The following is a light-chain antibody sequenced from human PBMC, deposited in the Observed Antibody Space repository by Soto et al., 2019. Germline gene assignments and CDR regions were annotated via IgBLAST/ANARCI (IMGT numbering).Light chain of an antibody. V-gene: IGLV3-21*04. CDR3: QVWDSSSDPLYV. J-gene: IGLJ1*01. CDR2: YDS. CDR1: NIGSKS. Sequence: SYELTQPPSVSVAPGKTARITCGGNNIGSKSVHWYQQKPGHAPVLVIYYDSDRPSGIPERFSGSNSGNTATLTISRVEAGDEADYYCQVWDSSSDPLYVFGTGTKLTVL.